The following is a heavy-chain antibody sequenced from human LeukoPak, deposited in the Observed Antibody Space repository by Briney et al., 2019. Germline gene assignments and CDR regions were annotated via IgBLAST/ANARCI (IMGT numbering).Heavy chain of an antibody. CDR1: GGSSSGYY. CDR2: INHSGST. D-gene: IGHD3-10*01. CDR3: ARGWYYYGSGSYYYDY. J-gene: IGHJ4*02. Sequence: SETLSLTCAVYGGSSSGYYWSWIRQPPGKGLEWIGEINHSGSTNYNPSLKSRVTISVDTSKNQFSLKLSSVTAADTAVYYCARGWYYYGSGSYYYDYWGQGTLVTVSS. V-gene: IGHV4-34*01.